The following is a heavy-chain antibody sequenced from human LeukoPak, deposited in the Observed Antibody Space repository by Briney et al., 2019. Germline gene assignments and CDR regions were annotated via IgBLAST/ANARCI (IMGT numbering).Heavy chain of an antibody. CDR2: IYTSGST. Sequence: SETLSLTCTVSGGSISSYYLSWIRQPAGKGLEWIGRIYTSGSTNYNPSLKSRVTMSVDTSKNQFSLKLSSVTAADTAVYYCARVQDDFWSGRNYYYYYMDVWGKGTTVTVSS. J-gene: IGHJ6*03. V-gene: IGHV4-4*07. CDR1: GGSISSYY. CDR3: ARVQDDFWSGRNYYYYYMDV. D-gene: IGHD3-3*01.